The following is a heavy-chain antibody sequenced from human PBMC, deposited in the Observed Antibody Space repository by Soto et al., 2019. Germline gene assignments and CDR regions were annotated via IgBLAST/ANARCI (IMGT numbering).Heavy chain of an antibody. J-gene: IGHJ5*02. CDR3: ARDRCPSCGYYTYWLDP. CDR2: IIPIFGTA. CDR1: GGTFSSYA. Sequence: QVQLVQSGAEVKKPGSSVTVSCKASGGTFSSYAITWVRQAPGQGLEWMGGIIPIFGTANYAQKFQGRVTITADESTGTAYMELSSLRSEYTALYYCARDRCPSCGYYTYWLDPWGQGSLVTVSS. D-gene: IGHD3-22*01. V-gene: IGHV1-69*12.